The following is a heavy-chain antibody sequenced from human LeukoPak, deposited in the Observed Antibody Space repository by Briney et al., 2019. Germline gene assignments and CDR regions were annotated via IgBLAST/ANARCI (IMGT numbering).Heavy chain of an antibody. V-gene: IGHV1-8*01. CDR1: GYTFTSYD. J-gene: IGHJ6*02. D-gene: IGHD6-19*01. CDR3: ARGWLAGTYYYYYGMDV. CDR2: MNPNSGNT. Sequence: ASVKVSCKASGYTFTSYDINWVRQATGQGLEWMGWMNPNSGNTGYAQKFQGRVTMTRNTSISTAYMELSSLRSEDTAVYYCARGWLAGTYYYYYGMDVWGQGTTVTVSS.